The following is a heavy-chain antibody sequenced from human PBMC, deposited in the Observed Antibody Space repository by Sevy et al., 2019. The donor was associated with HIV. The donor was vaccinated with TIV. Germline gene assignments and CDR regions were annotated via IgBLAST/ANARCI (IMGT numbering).Heavy chain of an antibody. D-gene: IGHD3-22*01. CDR3: ATTKDYYDSSAYPVDY. CDR2: FDPDDDER. J-gene: IGHJ4*02. CDR1: GYTLTAFA. Sequence: ASVKVSCKVSGYTLTAFAMHWVRQAPGKGLEWMGTFDPDDDERIYAQKFQGRVSMTEDTSADTAYMELSSLRSEDTAIYYCATTKDYYDSSAYPVDYWGQGTLVTVSS. V-gene: IGHV1-24*01.